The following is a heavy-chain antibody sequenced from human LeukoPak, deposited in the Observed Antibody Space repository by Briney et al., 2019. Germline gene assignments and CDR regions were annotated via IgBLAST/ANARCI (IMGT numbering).Heavy chain of an antibody. Sequence: GGSLRLSCAASGFTFSSYGMHWVGQAPAKGLEWVAVILYDGSSKYYADSVKGRFTISRDNSKNTLYLQMNSLRAEDTAVYYCAKGGGYGDYSFDYWGQGTLVTVSS. V-gene: IGHV3-30*18. J-gene: IGHJ4*02. CDR1: GFTFSSYG. CDR2: ILYDGSSK. D-gene: IGHD4-17*01. CDR3: AKGGGYGDYSFDY.